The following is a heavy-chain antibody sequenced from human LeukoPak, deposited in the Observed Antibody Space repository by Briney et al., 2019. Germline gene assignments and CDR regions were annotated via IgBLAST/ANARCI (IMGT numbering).Heavy chain of an antibody. CDR3: ARAPVLRFLEWLFFDY. V-gene: IGHV4-4*07. J-gene: IGHJ4*02. Sequence: SETLSLTCTVSGGSISSYYWSWIRQPAGKGLEWIGRIYTSGSTNYNPSLKSRVTMSVDTSKNQFSLKLSSVTAADTAVYYCARAPVLRFLEWLFFDYWGQGTLVTVSS. CDR1: GGSISSYY. CDR2: IYTSGST. D-gene: IGHD3-3*01.